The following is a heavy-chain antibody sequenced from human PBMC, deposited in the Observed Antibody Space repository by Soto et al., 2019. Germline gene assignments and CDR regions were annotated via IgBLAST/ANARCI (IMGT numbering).Heavy chain of an antibody. CDR2: IYYSGGT. Sequence: SETLSLTCTVSGGSISSSSYYWGWIRQPPGKGLEWIGSIYYSGGTYYNPSLKSRVTISVDTSKNQFSLKLSSVTAADTAVYYCARFDGTIFGVVIIDYWGQGTLVTVSS. D-gene: IGHD3-3*01. J-gene: IGHJ4*02. V-gene: IGHV4-39*01. CDR3: ARFDGTIFGVVIIDY. CDR1: GGSISSSSYY.